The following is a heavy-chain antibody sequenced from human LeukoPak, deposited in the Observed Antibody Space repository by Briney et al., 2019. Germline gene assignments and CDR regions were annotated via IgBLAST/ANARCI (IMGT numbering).Heavy chain of an antibody. D-gene: IGHD3-22*01. CDR2: IKQDGSDI. V-gene: IGHV3-7*01. J-gene: IGHJ5*02. CDR3: ARYHYDSSGYFS. CDR1: GFTFSSYW. Sequence: GGSLRLSCAASGFTFSSYWMSWVRQAPGKGLEWVANIKQDGSDIYYVDSARGRFTISRDNAKNSLYLQMNRLRVEDTAVYYCARYHYDSSGYFSWGQGTLVTVSS.